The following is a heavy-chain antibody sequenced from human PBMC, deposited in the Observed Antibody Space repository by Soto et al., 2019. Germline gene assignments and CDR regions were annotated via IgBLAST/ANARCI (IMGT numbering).Heavy chain of an antibody. CDR3: ARDRRVIPDADMDY. D-gene: IGHD2-21*01. CDR1: GFTFIMYG. J-gene: IGHJ4*02. V-gene: IGHV3-30*03. Sequence: QVQLVESGGGVVQPGSSLRLSCEGSGFTFIMYGMHWVRQAPGKGLEWVGVIYSDGSHQYYGDSVKGPFTISGDNSNKMVYLQMTGLRLDDSALYYCARDRRVIPDADMDYWGQGVLVTVSS. CDR2: IYSDGSHQ.